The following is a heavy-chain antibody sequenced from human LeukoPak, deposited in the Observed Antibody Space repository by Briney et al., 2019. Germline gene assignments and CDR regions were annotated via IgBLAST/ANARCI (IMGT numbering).Heavy chain of an antibody. J-gene: IGHJ2*01. D-gene: IGHD7-27*01. Sequence: SETLSLTCTVSGGSISSGGYYWSWIRQHPGQGLEWIGYIYYSGSTYYNLSLKSRVTISVDTSKNQFSLKLSSVTAADTAVYYCARGTGDHRWKRYWYFDLWGRGTLVTVSS. CDR3: ARGTGDHRWKRYWYFDL. CDR2: IYYSGST. V-gene: IGHV4-31*03. CDR1: GGSISSGGYY.